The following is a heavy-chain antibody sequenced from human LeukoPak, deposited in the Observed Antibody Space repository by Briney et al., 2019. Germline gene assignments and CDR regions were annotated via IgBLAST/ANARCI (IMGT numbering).Heavy chain of an antibody. D-gene: IGHD3-22*01. CDR1: GGSFSDYY. J-gene: IGHJ6*03. CDR2: MSPSGSS. CDR3: ARGSQDVNMILVVMAGVSYYLDV. Sequence: SETLSLTCAVYGGSFSDYYWTWIRQTPGKGLEWIGEMSPSGSSNYNPSLQSRVTISVDTSKNQFSLKLRSVTAADTAGYYCARGSQDVNMILVVMAGVSYYLDVWSKGTTVTVS. V-gene: IGHV4-34*01.